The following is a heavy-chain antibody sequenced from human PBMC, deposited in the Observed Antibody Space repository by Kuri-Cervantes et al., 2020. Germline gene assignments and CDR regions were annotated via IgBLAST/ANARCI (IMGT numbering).Heavy chain of an antibody. CDR2: IYYSGST. Sequence: SETLSLTCTVSGGSISSYYWGWIRQPPGKGLEWIGYIYYSGSTNYNPSLKSRVTISVDTSKNQFSLKLSSVTAADTAVYYCAREVVAPPSYYDILTGPEGAPGSGGFFDYWGQGTLVTVSS. D-gene: IGHD3-9*01. V-gene: IGHV4-59*01. J-gene: IGHJ4*02. CDR3: AREVVAPPSYYDILTGPEGAPGSGGFFDY. CDR1: GGSISSYY.